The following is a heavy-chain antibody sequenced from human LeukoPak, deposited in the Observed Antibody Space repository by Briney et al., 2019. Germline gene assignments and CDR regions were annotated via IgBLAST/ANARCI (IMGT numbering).Heavy chain of an antibody. CDR1: GFTFSSHR. CDR2: ISTSSSYI. Sequence: TGGPLPHSYAASGFTFSSHRMNWLRQAPAKGLEWVSSISTSSSYIYYADSVKGRFIICRGNVKNSPYLQMNSLRAEDAAVYYCARDQTAAAGYYCYYYMDVWGKGTTVTVSS. V-gene: IGHV3-21*01. J-gene: IGHJ6*03. D-gene: IGHD6-13*01. CDR3: ARDQTAAAGYYCYYYMDV.